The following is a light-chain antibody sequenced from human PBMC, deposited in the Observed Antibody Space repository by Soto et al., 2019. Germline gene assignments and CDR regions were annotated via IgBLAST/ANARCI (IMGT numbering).Light chain of an antibody. CDR3: AAWDDSLNGWV. CDR2: SNN. CDR1: SSNIGSNT. V-gene: IGLV1-44*01. J-gene: IGLJ3*02. Sequence: QSALTQPPSASGTPGQRVTISCSGSSSNIGSNTVNSYQQLPGTAPKLLIYSNNQRPSGVPDRFSGSKSGTSASLAISGLQSEDDADYYCAAWDDSLNGWVFGGGTKLTVL.